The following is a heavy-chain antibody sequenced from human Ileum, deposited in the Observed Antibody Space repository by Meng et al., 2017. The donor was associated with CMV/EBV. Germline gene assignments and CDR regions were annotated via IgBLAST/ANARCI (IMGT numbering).Heavy chain of an antibody. V-gene: IGHV4-34*02. D-gene: IGHD5-24*01. CDR2: VNNRGRT. CDR1: GEPLNGFF. Sequence: QLQQSGAGLLKPPETLSLTCAVSGEPLNGFFCSWIRQPPGRGLEWIGEVNNRGRTNYNPSLKSRLTISIDTSKRQLSLMVTSVTAADSAIYYCASGRLQFTPSALQHWGPGTLVTVSS. CDR3: ASGRLQFTPSALQH. J-gene: IGHJ1*01.